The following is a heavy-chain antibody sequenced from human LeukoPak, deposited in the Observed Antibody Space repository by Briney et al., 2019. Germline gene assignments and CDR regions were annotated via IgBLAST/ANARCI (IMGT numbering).Heavy chain of an antibody. D-gene: IGHD2-21*02. CDR1: GFTFSSYS. V-gene: IGHV3-48*01. CDR2: ISSSSSTI. J-gene: IGHJ2*01. CDR3: ARDTSGIVVVTSLWYFDL. Sequence: PGGSLRLSCAASGFTFSSYSMNWVRQAPGKGLEWVSYISSSSSTIYYADSVKGRFTISRDNAKNSLYLQMNSLRAEDTAVYYCARDTSGIVVVTSLWYFDLWGRGTLVTVSS.